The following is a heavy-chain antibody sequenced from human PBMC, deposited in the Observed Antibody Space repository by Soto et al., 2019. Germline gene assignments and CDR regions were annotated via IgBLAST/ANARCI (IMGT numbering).Heavy chain of an antibody. CDR1: SGLIGTTDW. CDR2: SHHSGSA. CDR3: ATGREGSASIDN. J-gene: IGHJ4*02. D-gene: IGHD3-10*01. V-gene: IGHV4-4*02. Sequence: QVHLQESGPGRVKPSGTLSLTCVVSSGLIGTTDWWAWVRQPPGRGMEWIEESHHSGSANYNTALRSRVSITIDTSTKEGSLRLSSLTAADTAVYYCATGREGSASIDNWGQGLRVTVSS.